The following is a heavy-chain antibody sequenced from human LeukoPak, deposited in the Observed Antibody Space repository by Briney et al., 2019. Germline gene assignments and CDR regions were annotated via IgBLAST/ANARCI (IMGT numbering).Heavy chain of an antibody. CDR3: ARSIGSYYTMDV. Sequence: GGSLRLSCVACGFTFSDYYMNWIRQAPGRGLEWVSYISGSGSDLYYADPVKGRFTISRDNAKNSLYLQMNSLRAEDTAVYYCARSIGSYYTMDVWGQGTTVTVSS. CDR1: GFTFSDYY. V-gene: IGHV3-11*01. CDR2: ISGSGSDL. J-gene: IGHJ6*02. D-gene: IGHD3-22*01.